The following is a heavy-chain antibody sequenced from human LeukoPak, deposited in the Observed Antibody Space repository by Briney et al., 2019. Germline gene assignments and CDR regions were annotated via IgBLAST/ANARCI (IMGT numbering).Heavy chain of an antibody. J-gene: IGHJ4*02. CDR1: GITLNNYG. V-gene: IGHV3-23*01. D-gene: IGHD3/OR15-3a*01. Sequence: GGSLRLSCAVSGITLNNYGMTWVRQAPGKGLEWVAGISVSGGSTKYADSVKGRFTISRDNPKSTLYLQMNSLRAEDTAVYFCAKRGVVIRVILVGFHKEAYYFESWGQGALVTVSS. CDR3: AKRGVVIRVILVGFHKEAYYFES. CDR2: ISVSGGST.